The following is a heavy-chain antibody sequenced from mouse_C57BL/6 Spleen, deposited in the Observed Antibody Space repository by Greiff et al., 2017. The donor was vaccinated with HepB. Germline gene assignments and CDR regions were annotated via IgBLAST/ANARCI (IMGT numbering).Heavy chain of an antibody. CDR1: GYAFSRYW. V-gene: IGHV1-80*01. CDR3: AREYGEGAMDY. J-gene: IGHJ4*01. D-gene: IGHD5-1*01. CDR2: IYPGDGDT. Sequence: VQLQQSGAELVKPGASVKISCKASGYAFSRYWMNWVKQRPGKGLEWIGQIYPGDGDTNYNGKFKGKATLTADKSSSTAYMQRSSLTSEDSAVYIGAREYGEGAMDYLGQGASVTVAS.